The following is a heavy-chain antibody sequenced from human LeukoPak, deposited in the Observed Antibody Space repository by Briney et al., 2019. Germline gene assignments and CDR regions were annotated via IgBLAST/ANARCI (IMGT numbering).Heavy chain of an antibody. J-gene: IGHJ6*02. D-gene: IGHD2-15*01. V-gene: IGHV4-4*07. Sequence: SETLSLTCTVSGGSISSYYWSWFRQPAGKGLEWIGRIYTSGSTNYNPSLKSRVTMSVDTSKNQFSLKLSFVTAADTAVYYCARSGYCSGGSCYYYYYGMDVWGQGTTVTVSS. CDR2: IYTSGST. CDR1: GGSISSYY. CDR3: ARSGYCSGGSCYYYYYGMDV.